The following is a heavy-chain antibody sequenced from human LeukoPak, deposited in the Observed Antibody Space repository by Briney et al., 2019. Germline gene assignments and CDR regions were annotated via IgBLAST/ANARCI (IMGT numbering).Heavy chain of an antibody. CDR2: IYSGGST. CDR1: GFTVSSNY. D-gene: IGHD3-10*01. J-gene: IGHJ6*03. V-gene: IGHV3-53*01. CDR3: ASGSGSYRTPYYYMDV. Sequence: GSLRLSCVASGFTVSSNYMSWVRQAPGKGLEWVSVIYSGGSTYYADSVKGRFTISRDNSKNTLYLQMNSLRAEDTAVYYCASGSGSYRTPYYYMDVWGTGATVTVSS.